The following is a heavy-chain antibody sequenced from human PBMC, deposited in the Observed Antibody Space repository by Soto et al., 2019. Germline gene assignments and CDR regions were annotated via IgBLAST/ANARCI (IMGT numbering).Heavy chain of an antibody. CDR1: GFTFSSYG. D-gene: IGHD2-2*01. V-gene: IGHV3-33*01. CDR3: AREVYCSSTSCPSYYMDV. Sequence: QVQLVECGGGVVQPGRSLRLSCAASGFTFSSYGMHWVRQAPGKGLEWVAVIWYDGSNKYYADSVKGRFTISRDNSKNTLYLQMNSLRAEDTAVYYCAREVYCSSTSCPSYYMDVWGKVTTVTVSS. J-gene: IGHJ6*03. CDR2: IWYDGSNK.